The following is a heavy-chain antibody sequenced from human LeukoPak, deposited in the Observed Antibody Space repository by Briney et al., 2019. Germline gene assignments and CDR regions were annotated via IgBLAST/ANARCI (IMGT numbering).Heavy chain of an antibody. J-gene: IGHJ4*02. CDR2: IIPILGTA. CDR1: GGTFSSYA. D-gene: IGHD5-24*01. V-gene: IGHV1-69*13. Sequence: ASVKVSCKASGGTFSSYAISWVRQAPGQGLEWMGGIIPILGTANYAQKFQGRVTITADESTGTAYMELSSLRSEDTAVYYCARVGRDGYEVDYWGQGTLVTVSS. CDR3: ARVGRDGYEVDY.